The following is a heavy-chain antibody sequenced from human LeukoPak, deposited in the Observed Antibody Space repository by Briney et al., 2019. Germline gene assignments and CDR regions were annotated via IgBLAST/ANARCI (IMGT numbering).Heavy chain of an antibody. V-gene: IGHV1-46*01. Sequence: ASVKVSCKASGYTFTSYYMHWVRQAPGQGLEWMGIINPSGGSTSYAQKFQGRVTMTRDTSTSTVYMELSSLRSEDTAVYYCASPAGRGKKPPTWFAPWAQGPLVTVPS. D-gene: IGHD3-10*01. CDR1: GYTFTSYY. J-gene: IGHJ5*02. CDR2: INPSGGST. CDR3: ASPAGRGKKPPTWFAP.